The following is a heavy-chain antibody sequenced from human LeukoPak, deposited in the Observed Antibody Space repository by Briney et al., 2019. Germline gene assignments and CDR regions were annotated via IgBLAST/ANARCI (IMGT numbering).Heavy chain of an antibody. CDR2: INHSGST. J-gene: IGHJ4*02. Sequence: SETLSLTCAVYGGSFSGYYWSWIRQPPGKGLEWIGEINHSGSTNYNPSLKSRVTISVDASKNQFSLKLSSVTAADTAVYYCARERYFDWRVDYWGQGTLVTVSS. CDR3: ARERYFDWRVDY. CDR1: GGSFSGYY. D-gene: IGHD3-9*01. V-gene: IGHV4-34*01.